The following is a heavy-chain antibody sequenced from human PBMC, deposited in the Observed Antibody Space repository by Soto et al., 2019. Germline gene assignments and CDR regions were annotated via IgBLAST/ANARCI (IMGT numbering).Heavy chain of an antibody. V-gene: IGHV1-69*13. CDR1: GGTFSSYA. CDR3: ARARLIGYGGNSGLFDY. CDR2: IIPIFGTA. Sequence: GASVKVSCKASGGTFSSYAISWVRQAPGQGLEWMGGIIPIFGTANYAQKFQGRVTITADESTSTAYMELSSLRSEDTAVYYCARARLIGYGGNSGLFDYWGQGTLVTVSS. J-gene: IGHJ4*02. D-gene: IGHD4-17*01.